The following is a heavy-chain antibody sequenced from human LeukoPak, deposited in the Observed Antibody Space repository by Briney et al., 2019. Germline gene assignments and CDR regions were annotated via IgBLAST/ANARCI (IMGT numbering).Heavy chain of an antibody. CDR1: GFTFSSYG. J-gene: IGHJ1*01. Sequence: GGSLRLSCAASGFTFSSYGMHWVRQAPGKGLGWVAFIRYDGSNKYYADSVKGRFTITRDNSKNSLYLQMNSLRAEDTAVYYCAKEKEYGDGYKVGYFQHWGQGTLVTVSS. D-gene: IGHD5-24*01. CDR2: IRYDGSNK. V-gene: IGHV3-30*02. CDR3: AKEKEYGDGYKVGYFQH.